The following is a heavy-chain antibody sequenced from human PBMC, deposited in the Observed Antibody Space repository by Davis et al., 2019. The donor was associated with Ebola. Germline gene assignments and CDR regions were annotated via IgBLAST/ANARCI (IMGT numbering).Heavy chain of an antibody. CDR3: ARAFGYSYGYYFDY. Sequence: GGSLRLSCAASGLTVSSNYMSWVRQAPGKGLEWVSVIYSGGSTYYADSVKGRFTISRDNAKNSLYLQMNSLRDEDTAVYYCARAFGYSYGYYFDYWGQGTLVTVSS. CDR2: IYSGGST. D-gene: IGHD5-18*01. V-gene: IGHV3-66*01. CDR1: GLTVSSNY. J-gene: IGHJ4*02.